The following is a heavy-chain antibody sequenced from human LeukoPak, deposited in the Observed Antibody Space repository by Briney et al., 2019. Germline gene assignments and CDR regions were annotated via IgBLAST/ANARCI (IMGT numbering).Heavy chain of an antibody. Sequence: GGSLRLSCAAAGFTFDDYAMHWVRQAPGKGLEWVSLISWDGGSTYYADSVKGRFTISRDNSKNSLYLQMNSLRAEDTALYYCARDYYDSSGLDYWGQGTLVTVSS. D-gene: IGHD3-22*01. CDR2: ISWDGGST. CDR3: ARDYYDSSGLDY. J-gene: IGHJ4*02. CDR1: GFTFDDYA. V-gene: IGHV3-43D*03.